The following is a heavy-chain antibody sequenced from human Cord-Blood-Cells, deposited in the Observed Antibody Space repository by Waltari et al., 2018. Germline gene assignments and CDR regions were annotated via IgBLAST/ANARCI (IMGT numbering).Heavy chain of an antibody. J-gene: IGHJ6*02. D-gene: IGHD3-3*01. CDR2: INTNTGNP. Sequence: QVQLVQSGSELKKPGASVKVSCKASGYTFTSYAMNWVRQAPGQGLEWMGWINTNTGNPTYAQGCTGRFVFSLDTSVSTAYLQICSLKAEDTAVYYCARGSRLRFLEWPNWGYYYYGMDVWGQGTTVTVSS. CDR3: ARGSRLRFLEWPNWGYYYYGMDV. CDR1: GYTFTSYA. V-gene: IGHV7-4-1*01.